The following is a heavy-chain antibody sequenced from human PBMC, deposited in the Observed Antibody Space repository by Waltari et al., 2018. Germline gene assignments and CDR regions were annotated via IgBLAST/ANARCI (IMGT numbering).Heavy chain of an antibody. D-gene: IGHD3-22*01. Sequence: VQLQQWGAGLLKPSETLSLTCSVYGGSFSGYSWSWIRQPPGKGLEWIGEINHSGSTNYNPSLKSRVTISVDTSKNQFSLKLSSVTAADTAVYYCARGKRLTMIVVVPRNWFDPWGQGALVTVSS. CDR3: ARGKRLTMIVVVPRNWFDP. V-gene: IGHV4-34*01. CDR1: GGSFSGYS. CDR2: INHSGST. J-gene: IGHJ5*02.